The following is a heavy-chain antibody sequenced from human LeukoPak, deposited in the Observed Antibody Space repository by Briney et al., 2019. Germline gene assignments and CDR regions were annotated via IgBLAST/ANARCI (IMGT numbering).Heavy chain of an antibody. J-gene: IGHJ6*02. CDR1: GGSISSYY. V-gene: IGHV4-59*08. CDR3: ARQPYYYYYYGMDV. CDR2: IYSSGGT. Sequence: SETLSLTCTVSGGSISSYYWNWIRQPPGKGLEWIGYIYSSGGTNYNPSLKSRVTISVDTSKNQFSLKLSSVTAADTAVYYCARQPYYYYYYGMDVWGQGITVTVSS.